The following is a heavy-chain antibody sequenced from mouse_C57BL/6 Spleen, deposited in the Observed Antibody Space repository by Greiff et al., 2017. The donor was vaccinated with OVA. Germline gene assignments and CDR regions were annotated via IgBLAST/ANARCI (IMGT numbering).Heavy chain of an antibody. CDR1: GYSFTGYY. V-gene: IGHV1-42*01. Sequence: EVQLQQSGPELVKPGASVKMSCKASGYSFTGYYMNWVKQSPDKSLEWIGEINPSPGGTTYNQKFKAKATLTAAKSYSTAYMQLKSLTAEDYAVYYCSRAINYYGSSPYCYDYWGQGTTLTCSS. J-gene: IGHJ2*01. CDR3: SRAINYYGSSPYCYDY. CDR2: INPSPGGT. D-gene: IGHD1-1*01.